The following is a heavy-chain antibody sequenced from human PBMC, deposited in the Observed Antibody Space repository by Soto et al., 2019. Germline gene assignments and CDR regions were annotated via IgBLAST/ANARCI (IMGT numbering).Heavy chain of an antibody. Sequence: GGSLRLSCEASGFMFSTYLMSWVRQAPGKGLEWVANIKQGGNEKFYVDSVKGRFTISRDNAKKSLFLQMNSLRAEDTAVYYCAKPASYCSGGSCYRRPYYYYGMDVWGQGTTVTVSS. CDR3: AKPASYCSGGSCYRRPYYYYGMDV. CDR2: IKQGGNEK. CDR1: GFMFSTYL. D-gene: IGHD2-15*01. J-gene: IGHJ6*02. V-gene: IGHV3-7*03.